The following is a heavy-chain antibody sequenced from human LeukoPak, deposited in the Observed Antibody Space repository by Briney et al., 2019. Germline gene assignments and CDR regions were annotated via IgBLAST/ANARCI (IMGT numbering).Heavy chain of an antibody. V-gene: IGHV3-23*01. D-gene: IGHD3-9*01. J-gene: IGHJ4*02. CDR1: RFTFSSHA. CDR2: IYGCGGST. CDR3: AKPTNGDDILTGYSQYYFDY. Sequence: GGALRLSLAASRFTFSSHALSWVRPAPGKGVEGVSAIYGCGGSTYYADSVKGRFTISRDNSKNTLYLQMNSLRAEDTAVYYCAKPTNGDDILTGYSQYYFDYWGQGTLVTVSS.